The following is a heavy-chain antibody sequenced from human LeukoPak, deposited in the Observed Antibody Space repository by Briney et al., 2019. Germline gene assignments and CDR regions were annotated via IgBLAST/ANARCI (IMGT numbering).Heavy chain of an antibody. Sequence: PSETLSLTCAVYGGSFSGYYWSWIRQPPGKGLEWIGEINHSGSTNYNPSLKSRVTISVDTSKNQFSLKLSSATAADTAVYYCAKVKQQLAPYDAFDIWGQGTMVTVSS. CDR3: AKVKQQLAPYDAFDI. D-gene: IGHD6-13*01. V-gene: IGHV4-34*01. CDR1: GGSFSGYY. CDR2: INHSGST. J-gene: IGHJ3*02.